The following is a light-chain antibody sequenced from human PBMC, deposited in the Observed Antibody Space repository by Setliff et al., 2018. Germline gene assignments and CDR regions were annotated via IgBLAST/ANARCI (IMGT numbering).Light chain of an antibody. V-gene: IGLV2-8*01. Sequence: QSALTQPAAVSGSPGQSIAISCAGTSSDAGGYNYVSWYQQHPGKAPQLIIYDVTKRPSGVPDRFSGSKSGNTASLTVSGLQAEDEADYYCSSYAGSNNFVFGTGTKVTVL. CDR3: SSYAGSNNFV. CDR2: DVT. J-gene: IGLJ1*01. CDR1: SSDAGGYNY.